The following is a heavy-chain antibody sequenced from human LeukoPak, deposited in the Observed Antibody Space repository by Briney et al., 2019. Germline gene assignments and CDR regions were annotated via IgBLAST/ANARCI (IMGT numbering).Heavy chain of an antibody. Sequence: PGGSLRLSCAASGFTFSSYAMSWVRQAPGKGLEWVSAISGSGGSTYYADSVKGRFTISRDNSKNTLYLQMNSLRAEDTAVYYCAKDRDYYDNSGYYLHFDYWGQGTLVTVSS. CDR2: ISGSGGST. CDR3: AKDRDYYDNSGYYLHFDY. V-gene: IGHV3-23*01. D-gene: IGHD3-22*01. CDR1: GFTFSSYA. J-gene: IGHJ4*02.